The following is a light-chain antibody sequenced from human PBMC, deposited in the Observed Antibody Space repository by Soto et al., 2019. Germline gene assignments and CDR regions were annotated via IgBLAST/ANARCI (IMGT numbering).Light chain of an antibody. CDR2: DAS. CDR3: QQYNSWLWT. V-gene: IGKV3D-15*01. J-gene: IGKJ1*01. Sequence: EIVMTQSPATLSVSPGERATLSCRASRSVSSNLAWYQQKPGQAPRLLIYDASNRATAIPARFSGSGSGTEFTLIISSLQSEDSAVYYCQQYNSWLWTFGQGTKVDIK. CDR1: RSVSSN.